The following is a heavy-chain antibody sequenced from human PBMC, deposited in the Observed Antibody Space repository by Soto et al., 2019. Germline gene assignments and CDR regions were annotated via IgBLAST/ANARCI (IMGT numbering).Heavy chain of an antibody. Sequence: GGSLRLSCAASGFTFSSYWMHWVRQAPGKGLVWVSRIESDGSSPIYADSVKGRFTISRDNAKNTLYLQMNSLRAEDTAVYYCAKSNWFEPWGQGTLVTVSS. CDR3: AKSNWFEP. CDR1: GFTFSSYW. CDR2: IESDGSSP. J-gene: IGHJ5*02. V-gene: IGHV3-74*01.